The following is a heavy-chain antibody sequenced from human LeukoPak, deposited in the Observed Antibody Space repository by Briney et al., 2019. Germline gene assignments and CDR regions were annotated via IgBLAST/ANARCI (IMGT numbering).Heavy chain of an antibody. D-gene: IGHD3-22*01. CDR3: ARGPKYHYDSSGFDAFDI. V-gene: IGHV4-34*01. Sequence: SETLSLTCAVYGGSFSGYYWSWIRQPPGKGLEWIGEINHSGSTNYNPSLKSRVTISVDTSKNQFSLKLSSVTAADTAVYYCARGPKYHYDSSGFDAFDIWGQGTMVTVSS. J-gene: IGHJ3*02. CDR1: GGSFSGYY. CDR2: INHSGST.